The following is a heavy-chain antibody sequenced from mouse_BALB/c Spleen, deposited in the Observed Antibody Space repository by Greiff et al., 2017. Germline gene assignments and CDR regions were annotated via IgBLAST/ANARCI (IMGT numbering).Heavy chain of an antibody. V-gene: IGHV1-9*01. CDR3: ARGDYGNYGGFDY. CDR2: ILPGSGST. CDR1: GYTFSSYW. J-gene: IGHJ3*01. D-gene: IGHD2-1*01. Sequence: VQLQQSGAELMKPGASVKISCKATGYTFSSYWIEWVKQRPGHGLEWIGEILPGSGSTNYNEKFKGKATFTADTSSNTAYMQLSSLTSEDSAVYYCARGDYGNYGGFDYWGQGTLVTVSA.